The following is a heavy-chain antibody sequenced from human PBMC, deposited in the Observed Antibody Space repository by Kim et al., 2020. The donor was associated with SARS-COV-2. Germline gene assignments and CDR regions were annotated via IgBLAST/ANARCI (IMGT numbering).Heavy chain of an antibody. J-gene: IGHJ6*03. V-gene: IGHV4-59*01. CDR1: GGSISSYY. Sequence: SETLSLTCTVSGGSISSYYLSWIRQPPGKGLEWIGYIYYSGSTNYNPSLKSRVPIPVDTSTNKTYLKLSSGTAADTAVYYCERAVGAAYSSGWYNYYYKMDVWGKGTPVTVSS. D-gene: IGHD6-19*01. CDR2: IYYSGST. CDR3: ERAVGAAYSSGWYNYYYKMDV.